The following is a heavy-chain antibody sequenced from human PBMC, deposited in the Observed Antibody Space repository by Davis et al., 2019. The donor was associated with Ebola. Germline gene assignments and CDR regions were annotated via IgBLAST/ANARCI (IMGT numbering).Heavy chain of an antibody. D-gene: IGHD3-3*01. V-gene: IGHV3-23*01. CDR2: ISGSGDST. Sequence: PGGSLRLSCAASGFTFTTYAMSWVRQAPGRGLQWVSGISGSGDSTYNADSVKGRFTISRDNSKNTLYLQMNSLRAEDTAVYYCARSVDDFWSGYYKWGQGTLVTVSS. CDR3: ARSVDDFWSGYYK. CDR1: GFTFTTYA. J-gene: IGHJ4*02.